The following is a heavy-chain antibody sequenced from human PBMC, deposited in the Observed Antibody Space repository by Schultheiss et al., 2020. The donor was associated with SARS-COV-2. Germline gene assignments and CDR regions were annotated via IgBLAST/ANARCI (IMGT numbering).Heavy chain of an antibody. J-gene: IGHJ4*02. D-gene: IGHD3-16*01. Sequence: GESLKISCAASGFTFSSYGMHWVRQAPGKGLEWVAVIWYDGSNKYYADSVKGRFTISRDNSKNTLYLQMNSLRAEDTAVYYCARDQDESNVYLIDYWGQGTLVTVSS. CDR2: IWYDGSNK. CDR3: ARDQDESNVYLIDY. CDR1: GFTFSSYG. V-gene: IGHV3-33*01.